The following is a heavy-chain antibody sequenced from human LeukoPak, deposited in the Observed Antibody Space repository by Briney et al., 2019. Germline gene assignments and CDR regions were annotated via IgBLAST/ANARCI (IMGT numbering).Heavy chain of an antibody. J-gene: IGHJ4*02. Sequence: SETLSLTCTVSGGSISSYYWSWIRQPPGKGLEWIGYIYYSGGTNYNPSLKSRVTISVDTSKNQFSLKLSSVTAADTAVYYCAIDRLHERDIVATIWDYWGQGTLVTVSS. CDR3: AIDRLHERDIVATIWDY. CDR1: GGSISSYY. V-gene: IGHV4-59*01. CDR2: IYYSGGT. D-gene: IGHD5-12*01.